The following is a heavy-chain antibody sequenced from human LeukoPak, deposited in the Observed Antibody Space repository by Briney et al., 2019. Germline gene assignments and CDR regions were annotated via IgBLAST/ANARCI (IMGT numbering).Heavy chain of an antibody. CDR3: AREARVTYDILTGYFDY. V-gene: IGHV4-59*01. CDR2: IYYSGST. D-gene: IGHD3-9*01. J-gene: IGHJ4*02. Sequence: SETLSLTCTVSGGSISSYYWSWIRQPPGKGLEWIGYIYYSGSTNYNPSLKSRVTISVDTSKNQFSLKLRSVTAADTAVYYCAREARVTYDILTGYFDYWGQGTLVTVSS. CDR1: GGSISSYY.